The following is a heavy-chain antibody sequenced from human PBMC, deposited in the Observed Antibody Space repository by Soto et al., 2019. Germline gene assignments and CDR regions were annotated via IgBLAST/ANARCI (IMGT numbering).Heavy chain of an antibody. V-gene: IGHV5-51*01. Sequence: GESLKISCQASGYSFTTYWIAWVRQMPGKVLEWMGIIYPGDSDTRYSPSFQGEVTISADKSISTAYLQWSSLTASDTAVYYCARTLVMRLVVSQFDNWGQGTLVTVAS. J-gene: IGHJ4*02. CDR2: IYPGDSDT. D-gene: IGHD2-21*01. CDR3: ARTLVMRLVVSQFDN. CDR1: GYSFTTYW.